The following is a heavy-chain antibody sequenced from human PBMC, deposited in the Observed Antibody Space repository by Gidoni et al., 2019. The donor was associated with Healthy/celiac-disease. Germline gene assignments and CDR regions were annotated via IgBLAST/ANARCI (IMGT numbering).Heavy chain of an antibody. V-gene: IGHV4-34*01. Sequence: QVQLQQLGAGLLKPSETLSLACAVYGRSFSGYYWSWIRQPPGKGLEWVGEINHSGSTNYNPFLKRRVTISVDTSKTQFSLKLSSVTAADTALYYCARGGYYDIKGPLAFDIWGQGTMVTVSS. CDR3: ARGGYYDIKGPLAFDI. CDR2: INHSGST. D-gene: IGHD3-22*01. CDR1: GRSFSGYY. J-gene: IGHJ3*02.